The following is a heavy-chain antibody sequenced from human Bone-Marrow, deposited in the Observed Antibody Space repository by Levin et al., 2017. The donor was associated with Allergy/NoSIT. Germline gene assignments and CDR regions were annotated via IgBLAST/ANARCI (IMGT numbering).Heavy chain of an antibody. CDR3: VRAYTD. V-gene: IGHV3-74*01. CDR2: INSDGTNT. Sequence: GGSLRLSCAASGFTFRSDWMHWVRQAPGKGLVWVSRINSDGTNTAYADSVRGRFTISRDNAKSTLYLQMSSLRADDTALYYCVRAYTDWGQGTLVTVSS. J-gene: IGHJ4*02. D-gene: IGHD2-2*02. CDR1: GFTFRSDW.